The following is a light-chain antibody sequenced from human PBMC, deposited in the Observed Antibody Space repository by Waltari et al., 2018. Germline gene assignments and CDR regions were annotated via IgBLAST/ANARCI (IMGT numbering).Light chain of an antibody. J-gene: IGKJ4*01. CDR3: QQYDNLLT. CDR1: QDIRNY. Sequence: DIQMTQSPSSLSASVGASVTISCQASQDIRNYLNWYQQKPGKAPKLLIYEASNLETGVPSRFSGSGAGTDYTFTISSLQPEDIATYYCQQYDNLLTFGGGTKVEIK. CDR2: EAS. V-gene: IGKV1-33*01.